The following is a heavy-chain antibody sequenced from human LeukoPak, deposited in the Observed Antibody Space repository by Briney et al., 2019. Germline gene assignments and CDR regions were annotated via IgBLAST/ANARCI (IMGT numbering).Heavy chain of an antibody. CDR1: GGSISSGGYS. J-gene: IGHJ5*02. Sequence: PSQTLSLTCAVSGGSISSGGYSWSWIRQPPGKGLEWIGYIYYSGSTNYNPSLKSRVTISVDTSKNQFSLKLSSVTAADTAVYYCARGIILGHSSAAGPFDPWGQGTLVTVSS. V-gene: IGHV4-30-4*07. CDR2: IYYSGST. CDR3: ARGIILGHSSAAGPFDP. D-gene: IGHD6-13*01.